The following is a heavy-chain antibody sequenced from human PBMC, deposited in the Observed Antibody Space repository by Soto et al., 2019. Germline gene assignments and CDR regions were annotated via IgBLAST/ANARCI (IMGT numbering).Heavy chain of an antibody. CDR3: ARHLRPRKHIVVVTASH. Sequence: GESLKISFKGSGYSFTSYWIGWVRQMPVKGLEWMGIIYPGDSDTRYSPSFQGQVTISADKSISTAYLQWSSLKGSDTAMYYCARHLRPRKHIVVVTASHCGQGNQVTLSS. CDR1: GYSFTSYW. J-gene: IGHJ4*02. V-gene: IGHV5-51*01. CDR2: IYPGDSDT. D-gene: IGHD2-21*02.